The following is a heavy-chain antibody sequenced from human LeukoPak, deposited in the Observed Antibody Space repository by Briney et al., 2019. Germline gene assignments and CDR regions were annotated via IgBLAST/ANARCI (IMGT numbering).Heavy chain of an antibody. CDR3: AKVLTPHCSGGSCYDPDFDY. D-gene: IGHD2-15*01. CDR2: ISSDGSIK. CDR1: KFTFSHYG. Sequence: PGGSLRLSCTASKFTFSHYGMQWVRQAPGKGLEWVAVISSDGSIKVYADSVKGRFTLSRDNSINTVDLQMNSLRAEDTAVYYCAKVLTPHCSGGSCYDPDFDYWGQGTLVTVSS. V-gene: IGHV3-30*18. J-gene: IGHJ4*02.